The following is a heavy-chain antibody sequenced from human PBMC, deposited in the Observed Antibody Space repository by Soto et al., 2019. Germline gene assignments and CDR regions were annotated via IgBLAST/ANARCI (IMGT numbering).Heavy chain of an antibody. CDR1: GFTLSSYW. Sequence: GGSLRLSCAASGFTLSSYWMLWVRQAPGKGLVWVSRISSDGSSTRYADSVKGRFAISRDNAKNTVYLQMNSLRAEDTAVYYCARLGNWGGAYYYMDLWGNGTSVTVSS. J-gene: IGHJ6*03. CDR2: ISSDGSST. CDR3: ARLGNWGGAYYYMDL. V-gene: IGHV3-74*01. D-gene: IGHD7-27*01.